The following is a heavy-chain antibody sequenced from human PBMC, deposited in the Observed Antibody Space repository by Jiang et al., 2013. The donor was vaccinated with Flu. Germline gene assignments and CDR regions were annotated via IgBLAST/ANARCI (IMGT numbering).Heavy chain of an antibody. Sequence: HSGSTNYNPSLKSRVTISVDTSKNQFSLKLSSVTAADTAVYYCAREAIFGVVKIDYWGQGTLVTVSS. CDR3: AREAIFGVVKIDY. CDR2: HSGST. D-gene: IGHD3-3*01. J-gene: IGHJ4*02. V-gene: IGHV4-34*01.